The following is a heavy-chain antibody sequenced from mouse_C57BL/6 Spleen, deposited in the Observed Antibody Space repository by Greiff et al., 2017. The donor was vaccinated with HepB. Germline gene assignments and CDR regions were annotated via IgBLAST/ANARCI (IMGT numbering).Heavy chain of an antibody. CDR3: ARWKSAPYYAMDY. Sequence: EVKLMESEGGLVQPGSSMKLSCTASGFTFSDYYMAWVRQVPEKGLEWVANINYDGSSTYYLDSLKSRFIISRDNAKNILYLQMSSLKSEDTATYYCARWKSAPYYAMDYWGQGTSVTVSS. J-gene: IGHJ4*01. CDR2: INYDGSST. V-gene: IGHV5-16*01. CDR1: GFTFSDYY.